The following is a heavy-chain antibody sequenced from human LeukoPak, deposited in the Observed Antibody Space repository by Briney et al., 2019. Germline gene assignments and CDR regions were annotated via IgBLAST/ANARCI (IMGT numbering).Heavy chain of an antibody. D-gene: IGHD2-15*01. J-gene: IGHJ4*02. CDR2: IEQDGSDN. CDR1: VFTFTDYW. CDR3: ARDRGYCSGGTCRIQYFDY. Sequence: PGGSLRLSCAASVFTFTDYWMSWVRQAPGKGLEWVANIEQDGSDNYHLGSVMGRFTISRDNAKNSLYLQMNSLRAEDTAVYYCARDRGYCSGGTCRIQYFDYWGQGTLVTVSS. V-gene: IGHV3-7*04.